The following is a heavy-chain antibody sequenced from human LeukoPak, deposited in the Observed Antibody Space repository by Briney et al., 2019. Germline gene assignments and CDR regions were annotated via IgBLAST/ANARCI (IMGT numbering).Heavy chain of an antibody. CDR2: ISYDGSNK. J-gene: IGHJ6*02. CDR3: ARQSYYYYGMDV. V-gene: IGHV3-30*03. Sequence: GGSLRLSCAASEFTFSSYGMHWVRQAPGKGLEWVAVISYDGSNKYYADSVKGRFTISRDNSKNTLYLQMNSLRAEDTAVYYCARQSYYYYGMDVWGQGTTVTVSS. CDR1: EFTFSSYG.